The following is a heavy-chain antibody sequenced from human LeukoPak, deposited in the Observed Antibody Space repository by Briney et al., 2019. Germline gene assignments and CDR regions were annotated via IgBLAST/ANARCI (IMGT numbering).Heavy chain of an antibody. CDR2: VRSETDGGAI. CDR3: ATGGHYSSD. J-gene: IGHJ4*02. D-gene: IGHD1-26*01. V-gene: IGHV3-15*01. CDR1: GITLTDAW. Sequence: PGGSLRLSCTPSGITLTDAWMSWVRQAPGKGLEWVGRVRSETDGGAIDYATPVKGRFTISRDDSKNTLYLQMNSLQTEDTAVYYCATGGHYSSDWGQGALVTVFS.